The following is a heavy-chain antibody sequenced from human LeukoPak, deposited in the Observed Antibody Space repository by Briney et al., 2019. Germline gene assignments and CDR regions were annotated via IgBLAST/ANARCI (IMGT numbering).Heavy chain of an antibody. CDR3: ARGGELLRPADY. Sequence: PGGSLRLSCAASGFTFSSYWMSWVRQAPGKGLEWVANMNQDGSEKYYVDSVKGRFTISRDNAKNTLYLQMNNLRAEDTAVYYCARGGELLRPADYWGQGTLVTVSS. V-gene: IGHV3-7*01. CDR1: GFTFSSYW. D-gene: IGHD1-26*01. CDR2: MNQDGSEK. J-gene: IGHJ4*02.